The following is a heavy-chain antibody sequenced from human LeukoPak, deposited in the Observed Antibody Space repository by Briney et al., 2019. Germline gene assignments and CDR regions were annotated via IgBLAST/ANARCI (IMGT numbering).Heavy chain of an antibody. J-gene: IGHJ6*02. CDR1: GFTFSSYG. CDR2: ISYDGSNK. CDR3: VRDGDYYYGMDV. D-gene: IGHD3-16*01. V-gene: IGHV3-30*03. Sequence: GGSLRLSCAASGFTFSSYGMHWVRQAPGKGLEWVAVISYDGSNKYYADSVKGRFTISRDNSKNTLYLQMNSLRAEDTALYYCVRDGDYYYGMDVWGQGTTVTVSS.